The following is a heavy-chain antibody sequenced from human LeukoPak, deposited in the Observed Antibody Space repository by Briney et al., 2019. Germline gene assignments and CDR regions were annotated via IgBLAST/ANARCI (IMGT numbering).Heavy chain of an antibody. CDR3: ARGYLSWARYFDWLLPKYPFDY. Sequence: GASVKVSCKASGYTFTSYDINWVRQATGQGLEWMGWMNPNSGNTGYAQKFQGRVTITRNTSISTAYMELSSLRSEDTAVYYCARGYLSWARYFDWLLPKYPFDYWGQGTLVTVSS. CDR2: MNPNSGNT. CDR1: GYTFTSYD. J-gene: IGHJ4*02. V-gene: IGHV1-8*03. D-gene: IGHD3-9*01.